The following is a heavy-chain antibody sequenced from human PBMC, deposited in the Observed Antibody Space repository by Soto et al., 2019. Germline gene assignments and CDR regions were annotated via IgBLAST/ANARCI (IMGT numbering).Heavy chain of an antibody. CDR2: SNPNRGGT. D-gene: IGHD1-1*01. V-gene: IGHV1-2*02. Sequence: ASVKVSCNAYGYTYSDYYIHWVRQAPGQGLEWMGWSNPNRGGTKYAPKFQGGVTMTRDTSITTAYMELSGLKSGDTAVYYCAKEPATAKPEGVDFWGQGTLVTVSS. J-gene: IGHJ4*02. CDR1: GYTYSDYY. CDR3: AKEPATAKPEGVDF.